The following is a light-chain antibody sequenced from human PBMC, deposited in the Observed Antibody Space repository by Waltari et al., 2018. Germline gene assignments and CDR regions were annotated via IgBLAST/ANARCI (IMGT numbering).Light chain of an antibody. CDR3: QQYNSFSTT. CDR2: RAS. J-gene: IGKJ4*01. CDR1: QSISVW. Sequence: DIQMTQSPSTLSASVGDRVTITCRASQSISVWLAWYQQKPGRAPKLLIFRASSLESGVPSRFSCSGSGTDFTLTISSLQPDDFATYYCQQYNSFSTTFGGGTKVESK. V-gene: IGKV1-5*03.